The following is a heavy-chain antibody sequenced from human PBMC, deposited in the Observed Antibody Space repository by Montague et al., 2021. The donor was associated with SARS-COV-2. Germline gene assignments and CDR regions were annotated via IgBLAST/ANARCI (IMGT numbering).Heavy chain of an antibody. D-gene: IGHD5-12*01. CDR3: ARGGGRLQYSYYYDMDV. CDR1: GGSMINNY. V-gene: IGHV4-59*01. Sequence: SETLSLTCSVSGGSMINNYWSWIRQPPGKGLEWMGYIYYTGSTDYNPSLESRATLSIDTSKNEFSLKLTSVTAADTAVYYCARGGGRLQYSYYYDMDVWGQGTTVTVSS. J-gene: IGHJ6*02. CDR2: IYYTGST.